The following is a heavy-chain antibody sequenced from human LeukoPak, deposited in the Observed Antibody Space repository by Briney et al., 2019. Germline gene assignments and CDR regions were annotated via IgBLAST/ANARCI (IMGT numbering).Heavy chain of an antibody. Sequence: SGGSLRLSCAASGFTFSSFAMRWVRQAPGKGLERISSISGSGGSASYVDSVRGRFTISRDNSKNTLYLQMNSLRADDTAVYFRAKGMGVDVYAKYSDSWGQGTLVTVSS. J-gene: IGHJ4*02. V-gene: IGHV3-23*01. CDR2: ISGSGGSA. D-gene: IGHD2-8*01. CDR1: GFTFSSFA. CDR3: AKGMGVDVYAKYSDS.